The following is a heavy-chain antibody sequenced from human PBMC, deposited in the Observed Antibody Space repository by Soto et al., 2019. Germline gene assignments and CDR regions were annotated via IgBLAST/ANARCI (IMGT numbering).Heavy chain of an antibody. CDR1: GFTFDDYA. V-gene: IGHV3-30*18. CDR2: ISYDGSNK. CDR3: AKDILGWNYYFDY. J-gene: IGHJ4*02. D-gene: IGHD1-7*01. Sequence: GGSLRLSCAASGFTFDDYAMHWVRQAPGKGLEWVAVISYDGSNKYYADSVKGRFTISRDNSKNTLYLQMNSLRAEDTAVYYCAKDILGWNYYFDYWGQGTLVTVSS.